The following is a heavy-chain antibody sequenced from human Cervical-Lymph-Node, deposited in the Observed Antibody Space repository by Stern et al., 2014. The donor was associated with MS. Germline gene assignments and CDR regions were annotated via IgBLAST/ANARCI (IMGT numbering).Heavy chain of an antibody. CDR3: THSLHGDYYDAFDT. V-gene: IGHV2-5*02. CDR1: GFALRNSGGS. Sequence: ESGPTLVKATQPLTLTCTFSGFALRNSGGSVAWIRQPPGKALEXLAVIYWDDEKRYSPSLKSRLSITKDASESQVVLTMTNMDPVDPATYYCTHSLHGDYYDAFDTWGQGTMVTVSS. D-gene: IGHD4-17*01. J-gene: IGHJ3*02. CDR2: IYWDDEK.